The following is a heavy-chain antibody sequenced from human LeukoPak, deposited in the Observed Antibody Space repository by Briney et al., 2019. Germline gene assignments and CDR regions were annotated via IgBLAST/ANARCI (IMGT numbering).Heavy chain of an antibody. Sequence: SETLSLTCTVSGGSISSYHWIWIRQPPGKGLEWIGYIHYSGSTNYNPSLKSRVTTSVDTSKKQFSPKLRSVTAADTVVYYCARSVSWGLLVRDDAFDIWGQGTMVTVSS. CDR2: IHYSGST. V-gene: IGHV4-59*08. J-gene: IGHJ3*02. CDR3: ARSVSWGLLVRDDAFDI. D-gene: IGHD2-21*01. CDR1: GGSISSYH.